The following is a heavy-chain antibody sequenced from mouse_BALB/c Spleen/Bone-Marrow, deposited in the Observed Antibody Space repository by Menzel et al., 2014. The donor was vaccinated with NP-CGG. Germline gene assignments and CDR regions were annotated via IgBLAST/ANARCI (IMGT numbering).Heavy chain of an antibody. CDR3: ARDRGDY. D-gene: IGHD3-1*01. J-gene: IGHJ4*01. CDR1: GFTFRYYA. Sequence: EVKVVESGGGLVKPGGSLKLSCAASGFTFRYYAMSWVRQSPEKRLEWVAAISSGGSYTYYADTVTGRFTISRDNAENKLYLEMSNLRSEDTAMYYCARDRGDYWGQGTSVTVSS. CDR2: ISSGGSYT. V-gene: IGHV5-9-4*01.